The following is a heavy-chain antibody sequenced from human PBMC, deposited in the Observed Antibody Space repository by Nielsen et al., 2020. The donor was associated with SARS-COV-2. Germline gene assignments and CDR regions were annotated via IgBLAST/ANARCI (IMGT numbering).Heavy chain of an antibody. J-gene: IGHJ4*02. CDR1: GFTFSSYA. CDR3: AKDRDLGTIDY. Sequence: GGSLRLSCAASGFTFSSYAMHWVRQAPGKGLEWVAVISYDGSDKDYADSVKGRFTISRDNSKNTLYLQMNSLRAEDTAVYYCAKDRDLGTIDYWGQGTLVTVSS. CDR2: ISYDGSDK. V-gene: IGHV3-30*04. D-gene: IGHD7-27*01.